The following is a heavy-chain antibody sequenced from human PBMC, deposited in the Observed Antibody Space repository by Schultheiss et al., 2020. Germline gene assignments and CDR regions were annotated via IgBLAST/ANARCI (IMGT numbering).Heavy chain of an antibody. CDR1: GGSFSGYY. J-gene: IGHJ4*02. Sequence: SQTLSLTCADSGGSFSGYYRSRSRQPPGKGLEWIGEINHSGSTNYNPYQKSRVTIAVDTSKNQFSLRLSSVTAADTAVYYCAGEAGYCSGGSCYSSLPFDYWGQGTLVTVSS. V-gene: IGHV4-34*01. D-gene: IGHD2-15*01. CDR2: INHSGST. CDR3: AGEAGYCSGGSCYSSLPFDY.